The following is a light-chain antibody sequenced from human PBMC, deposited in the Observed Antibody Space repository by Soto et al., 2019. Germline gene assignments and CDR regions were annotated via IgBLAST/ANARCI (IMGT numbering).Light chain of an antibody. J-gene: IGKJ1*01. CDR3: QQYETFSGT. V-gene: IGKV1-5*01. Sequence: DIQMTQSPSSLSASVGDRVTITCRASQSINRFLNWYQQKPGKAPKLLIYDASALPRGVPSRFSGSGSGTKFTLTIASLQPDDFATYYCQQYETFSGTFGPGTKVDIK. CDR2: DAS. CDR1: QSINRF.